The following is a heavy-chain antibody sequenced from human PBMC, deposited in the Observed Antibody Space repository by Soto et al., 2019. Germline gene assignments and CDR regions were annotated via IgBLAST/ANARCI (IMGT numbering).Heavy chain of an antibody. CDR1: GFTFSSSA. Sequence: GGSLRLSCAVSGFTFSSSAMAWVRQAPGKGLVWVSRVSHDGTFTSYADSVKGRFTISRDNSGNTLYLQMNSLRAEDTAVYYCARDLDWILYDYWGQGTLVTVSS. CDR3: ARDLDWILYDY. J-gene: IGHJ4*02. CDR2: VSHDGTFT. D-gene: IGHD3-3*01. V-gene: IGHV3-74*01.